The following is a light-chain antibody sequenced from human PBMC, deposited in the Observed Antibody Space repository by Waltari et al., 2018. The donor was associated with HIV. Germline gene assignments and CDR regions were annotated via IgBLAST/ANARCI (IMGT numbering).Light chain of an antibody. J-gene: IGLJ2*01. V-gene: IGLV2-23*02. CDR2: EVT. Sequence: QSALTQPASVSGSPGQSVTISCAGSTSAVGSYDLVSWYQHHPGKAPKRLIYEVTKRPSGVSNRFSGSKSGNTAALTISGLQAEDEADYYCCSYAGSHTFVVFGGGTKLTVL. CDR3: CSYAGSHTFVV. CDR1: TSAVGSYDL.